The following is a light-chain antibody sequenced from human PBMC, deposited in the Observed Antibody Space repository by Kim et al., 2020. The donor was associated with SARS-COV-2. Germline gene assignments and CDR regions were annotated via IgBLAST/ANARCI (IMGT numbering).Light chain of an antibody. CDR3: SSRDSSGNLYV. J-gene: IGLJ1*01. V-gene: IGLV3-19*01. Sequence: SSELTQDPAVSVALGQTVRITCQGDNLRSYHASWYQQKPAQAPLLVFYAKSNRPSGIPDRFAGSISGTTASLTIPGAQAEDEADYYCSSRDSSGNLYVFG. CDR1: NLRSYH. CDR2: AKS.